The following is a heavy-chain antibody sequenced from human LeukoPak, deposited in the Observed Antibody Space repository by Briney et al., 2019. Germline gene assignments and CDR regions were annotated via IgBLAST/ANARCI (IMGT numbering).Heavy chain of an antibody. CDR1: GGSISSSSYY. V-gene: IGHV4-39*07. J-gene: IGHJ4*02. Sequence: PSETLSLTCTVSGGSISSSSYYWGWIRQPPGKGLEWIGSIYYSGSTYYNPSLKSRVTISVDTSKNQFSLKLSSVAAADTAVYYCARGAYYYDSSGYHQLDYWGQGTLVTVSS. CDR2: IYYSGST. D-gene: IGHD3-22*01. CDR3: ARGAYYYDSSGYHQLDY.